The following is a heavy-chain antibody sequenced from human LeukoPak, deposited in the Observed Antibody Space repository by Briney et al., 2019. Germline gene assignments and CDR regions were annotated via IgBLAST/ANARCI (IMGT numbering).Heavy chain of an antibody. V-gene: IGHV2-5*02. CDR1: GFSLDTSGVG. J-gene: IGHJ3*02. Sequence: ESGPTLVNPTQTLTLTCTFSGFSLDTSGVGVGWIRQPPGKALEWLAFIYWDDDKRYSPSLKGRLTITKDTSKNQVVLRMTNMDPVDTATYYCAHSEDYYGSVDAFDIWGQGTMVTVSS. CDR2: IYWDDDK. D-gene: IGHD3-10*01. CDR3: AHSEDYYGSVDAFDI.